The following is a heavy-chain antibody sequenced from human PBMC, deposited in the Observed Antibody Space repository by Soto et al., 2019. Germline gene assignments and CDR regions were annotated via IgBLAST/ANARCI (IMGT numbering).Heavy chain of an antibody. CDR1: GFTFDDYA. CDR3: AKSNLGYCSGGSCDGFDY. J-gene: IGHJ4*02. Sequence: SLRLSCAASGFTFDDYAMHWVRQAPGKGLEWVSGISWNSGSIGYADSVKGRFTISRDNAKNSLYLQMNSLRAEDTALYYCAKSNLGYCSGGSCDGFDYWGQGTLVTVSS. CDR2: ISWNSGSI. V-gene: IGHV3-9*01. D-gene: IGHD2-15*01.